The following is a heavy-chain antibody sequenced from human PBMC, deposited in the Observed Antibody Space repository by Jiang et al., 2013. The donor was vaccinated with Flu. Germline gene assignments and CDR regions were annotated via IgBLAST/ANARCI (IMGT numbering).Heavy chain of an antibody. CDR1: GYTFTSYD. CDR2: MNPNSGNT. CDR3: ARDLRLTVGIVGARLGY. Sequence: VKVSCKASGYTFTSYDINWVRQATGQGLEWMGWMNPNSGNTGYAQKFQGRVTMTRDTSTSTVYMELSSLRSEDTAVYYCARDLRLTVGIVGARLGYWGQGTLVTVSS. D-gene: IGHD1-26*01. J-gene: IGHJ4*02. V-gene: IGHV1-8*01.